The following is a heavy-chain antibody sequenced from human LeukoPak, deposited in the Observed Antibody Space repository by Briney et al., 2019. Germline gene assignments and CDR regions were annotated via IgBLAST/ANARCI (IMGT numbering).Heavy chain of an antibody. V-gene: IGHV3-33*08. J-gene: IGHJ4*02. CDR2: MWYDGSKK. D-gene: IGHD1-14*01. CDR3: ARDLVQRGYKDY. Sequence: PGGSLRLSYTSSGFTVGSYYMRWVRQAPGKGLEWVAVMWYDGSKKYCGDSVKGRFTTYRDNSKNTLYLQVNSLRAEDTAVYYCARDLVQRGYKDYWGQGTVVTVSS. CDR1: GFTVGSYY.